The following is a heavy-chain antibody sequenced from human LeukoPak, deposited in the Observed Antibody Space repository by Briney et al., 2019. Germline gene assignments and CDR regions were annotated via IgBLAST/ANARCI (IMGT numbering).Heavy chain of an antibody. D-gene: IGHD2-2*01. J-gene: IGHJ4*02. CDR3: ARETSHCSSTSCYDGDYFDY. V-gene: IGHV3-21*01. CDR1: GFTFSSYS. Sequence: PGGSLRLSCAASGFTFSSYSMNWVRQAPGKGLEWVSSISSSSSYIYYADSVKGRFTISRDNAKNSLYLQMNSLRAKDTAVYYCARETSHCSSTSCYDGDYFDYWGQGTLVTVSS. CDR2: ISSSSSYI.